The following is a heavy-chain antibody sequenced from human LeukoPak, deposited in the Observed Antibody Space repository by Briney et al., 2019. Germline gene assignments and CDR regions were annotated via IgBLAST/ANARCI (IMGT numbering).Heavy chain of an antibody. J-gene: IGHJ4*02. D-gene: IGHD6-19*01. Sequence: PSQTLSLTCTVSGGSISSGDYYWSWIRQPPGKGLEGIGYIYYSGSTYYNPSLKSRVTISVDTSKNQFSLKLSSVTAADTAVYYCARTVAGRLDYFDYWGQGTLVTVSS. V-gene: IGHV4-30-4*01. CDR1: GGSISSGDYY. CDR3: ARTVAGRLDYFDY. CDR2: IYYSGST.